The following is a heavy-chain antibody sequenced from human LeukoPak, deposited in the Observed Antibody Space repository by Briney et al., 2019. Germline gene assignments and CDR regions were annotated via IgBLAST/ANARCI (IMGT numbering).Heavy chain of an antibody. CDR3: ARQGFGYYYYYYMDV. CDR1: GGSISSYY. V-gene: IGHV4-59*08. D-gene: IGHD3-16*01. Sequence: SETLSLTCTVSGGSISSYYWSWIRQPPGKGLEWIGSIYYSGSTNYNPSLKSRVTISVDTSKNQFSLKLSSVTAADTAVYYCARQGFGYYYYYYMDVWGKGTTVTISS. CDR2: IYYSGST. J-gene: IGHJ6*03.